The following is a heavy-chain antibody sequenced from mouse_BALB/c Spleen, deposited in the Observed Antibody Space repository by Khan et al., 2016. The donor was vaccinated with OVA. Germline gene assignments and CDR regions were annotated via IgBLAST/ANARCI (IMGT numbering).Heavy chain of an antibody. Sequence: EVQLQESGPGLVKPSQSLSLTCTVTGYSITSGYGWNWIRQFPGNKLEWMGYISYSGSTNYNPSLKSRITITRDTSTNQFFLQLNSVTTEDTATYYCARTARINDWGQGTTLTVSS. V-gene: IGHV3-2*02. CDR1: GYSITSGYG. CDR3: ARTARIND. CDR2: ISYSGST. J-gene: IGHJ2*01. D-gene: IGHD1-2*01.